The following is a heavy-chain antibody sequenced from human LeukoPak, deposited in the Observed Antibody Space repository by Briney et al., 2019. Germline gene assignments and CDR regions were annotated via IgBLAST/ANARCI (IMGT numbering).Heavy chain of an antibody. J-gene: IGHJ3*02. Sequence: GRSLRLSCAASGFTFSSYGMRWVRQAPGKGLEWVAVIWYDGSNKYYADSVKGRFTISRDNSKNTLYLQMNSLRAEDTAVYYCARGPWGVVVVAATREPGLGAFDIWGQGTMVTVSS. CDR3: ARGPWGVVVVAATREPGLGAFDI. CDR2: IWYDGSNK. V-gene: IGHV3-33*01. D-gene: IGHD2-15*01. CDR1: GFTFSSYG.